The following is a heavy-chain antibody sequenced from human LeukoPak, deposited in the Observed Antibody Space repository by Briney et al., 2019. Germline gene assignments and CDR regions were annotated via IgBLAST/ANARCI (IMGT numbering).Heavy chain of an antibody. J-gene: IGHJ3*02. CDR1: GFPFSRYW. CDR2: IEEHGSQK. V-gene: IGHV3-7*05. CDR3: ARILRLHTPRASDI. D-gene: IGHD5-24*01. Sequence: GGSLRLSCAAPGFPFSRYWLSWVRQAPGKGLEWVANIEEHGSQKYYVDSVKGRFTISRDNAQNSLFLQMNSLRAEDTALYYCARILRLHTPRASDIWGQGTMVTVSS.